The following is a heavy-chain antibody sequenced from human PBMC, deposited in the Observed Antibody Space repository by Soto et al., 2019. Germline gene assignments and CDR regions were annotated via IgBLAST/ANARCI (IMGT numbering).Heavy chain of an antibody. CDR2: VNIYSGGT. V-gene: IGHV1-2*02. D-gene: IGHD6-13*01. J-gene: IGHJ5*02. Sequence: GASVKVSCKASGYTFTDYYIHWVRQAPGQGREWMGWVNIYSGGTNQAPKLRGRITVTRVTSITTAYMELRGLTFDDTAVYFCARRGPKQTWFDPWGQGTLVTVSS. CDR3: ARRGPKQTWFDP. CDR1: GYTFTDYY.